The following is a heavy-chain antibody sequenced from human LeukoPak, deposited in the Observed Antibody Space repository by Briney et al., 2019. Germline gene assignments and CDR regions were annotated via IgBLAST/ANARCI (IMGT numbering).Heavy chain of an antibody. CDR1: GYTFTGYY. Sequence: ASVKVSCKASGYTFTGYYMHWVRQAPGQGLEWMGWINPNSGGSNYAQKFQGRVTMTRDTSISTAYMELSRLRSDDTAVYCCARERSRITIFGVVINTDAFDIWGQGTMVTVSS. CDR3: ARERSRITIFGVVINTDAFDI. D-gene: IGHD3-3*01. J-gene: IGHJ3*02. CDR2: INPNSGGS. V-gene: IGHV1-2*02.